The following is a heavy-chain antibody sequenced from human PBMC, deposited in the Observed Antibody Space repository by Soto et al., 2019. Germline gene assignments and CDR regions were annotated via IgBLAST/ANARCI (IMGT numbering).Heavy chain of an antibody. CDR2: ISYDGSNK. J-gene: IGHJ4*02. V-gene: IGHV3-30-3*01. CDR3: ARDGAGLNDY. CDR1: GFTFSSYA. D-gene: IGHD6-13*01. Sequence: GGSLRLSCAASGFTFSSYAMHWVRQAPGKGLEWVAVISYDGSNKYYADSVKGRFTISRDNSKNTLYLQMNSLRAEDTAVYYCARDGAGLNDYWGQGTLVTVSS.